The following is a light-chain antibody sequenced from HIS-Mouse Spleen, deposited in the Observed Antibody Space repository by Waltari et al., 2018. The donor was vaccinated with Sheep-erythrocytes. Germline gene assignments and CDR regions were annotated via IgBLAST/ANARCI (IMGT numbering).Light chain of an antibody. CDR1: KLGDKY. Sequence: SYELTQPPSVSVSPGQTASITCSGDKLGDKYACWYQQKPGQSPVLVIYQDSKRPSGIPWRFSASNSGNTATLTISGTQAMDEADYYCQAWDSSTAWVFGGGTKLTVL. CDR3: QAWDSSTAWV. J-gene: IGLJ3*02. CDR2: QDS. V-gene: IGLV3-1*01.